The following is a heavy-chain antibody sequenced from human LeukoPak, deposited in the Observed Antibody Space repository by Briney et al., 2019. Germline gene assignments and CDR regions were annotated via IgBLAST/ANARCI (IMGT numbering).Heavy chain of an antibody. CDR3: ARSSPYYGSGSYYPNYYYMDV. CDR1: GGSISSYY. CDR2: IYTSGST. Sequence: SETLSLTCTVSGGSISSYYWSWIRQPAGKGLEWIGRIYTSGSTNYNPPLKSRVTMSVDTSKNQFSLKLSSVTAADTAVYYCARSSPYYGSGSYYPNYYYMDVWGKGTTVTVSS. V-gene: IGHV4-4*07. J-gene: IGHJ6*03. D-gene: IGHD3-10*01.